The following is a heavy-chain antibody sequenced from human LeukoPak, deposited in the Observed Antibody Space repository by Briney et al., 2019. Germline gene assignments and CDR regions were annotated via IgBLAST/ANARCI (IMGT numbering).Heavy chain of an antibody. CDR1: GGSISSYY. J-gene: IGHJ5*02. Sequence: TSETLSLTCTVSGGSISSYYWSWIRQPPGKGLEWIGYIYYSGSTNYNPSLKSRVTISVDTSKNQFSLKLSSVTAADTAVYYCARLRINTLGWFDPWGQGTLVTVSS. D-gene: IGHD2/OR15-2a*01. CDR2: IYYSGST. CDR3: ARLRINTLGWFDP. V-gene: IGHV4-59*01.